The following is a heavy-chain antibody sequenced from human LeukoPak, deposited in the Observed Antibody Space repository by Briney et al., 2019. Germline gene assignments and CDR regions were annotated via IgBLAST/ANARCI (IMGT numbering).Heavy chain of an antibody. CDR2: ISGSGGST. V-gene: IGHV3-23*01. CDR1: GFTFSSYA. Sequence: GGSLRLSCAASGFTFSSYAMSWVRQAPGKGLEWVSAISGSGGSTYYADSVKGRFTISRDDSKNTPYLQMNSLRAEDTAVYYCAKDPVVVAATHDYWGQGTLVTVSS. CDR3: AKDPVVVAATHDY. D-gene: IGHD2-15*01. J-gene: IGHJ4*02.